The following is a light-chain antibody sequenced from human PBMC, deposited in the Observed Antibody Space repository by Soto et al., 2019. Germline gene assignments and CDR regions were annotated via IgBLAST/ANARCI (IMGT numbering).Light chain of an antibody. CDR2: EVS. J-gene: IGLJ2*01. V-gene: IGLV2-14*01. CDR3: SSYTSSNTLVA. Sequence: QSALTQPASVSGSPGQSITISCTGTSSDSGGYDYVSWYQHHPGKAPKLMIYEVSNRPSGVSNRFSGSKSGNSASLTISGLQAEDEADYYCSSYTSSNTLVAFGGGTKLTVL. CDR1: SSDSGGYDY.